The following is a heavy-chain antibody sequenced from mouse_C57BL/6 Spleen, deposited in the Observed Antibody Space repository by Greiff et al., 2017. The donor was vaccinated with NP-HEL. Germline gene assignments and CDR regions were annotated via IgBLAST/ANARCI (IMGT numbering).Heavy chain of an antibody. D-gene: IGHD1-1*01. J-gene: IGHJ1*03. Sequence: QVQLQQPGAELVKPGASVKLSCKASGYTFTSYWMHWVKQRPGQGLEWIGMIHPNSGSTNYNEKFKSKATLTVDKSSSTAYRQLSSLTSEDSAVHYCAREYGSRYFDVWGTGTTVTVSS. CDR3: AREYGSRYFDV. CDR1: GYTFTSYW. V-gene: IGHV1-64*01. CDR2: IHPNSGST.